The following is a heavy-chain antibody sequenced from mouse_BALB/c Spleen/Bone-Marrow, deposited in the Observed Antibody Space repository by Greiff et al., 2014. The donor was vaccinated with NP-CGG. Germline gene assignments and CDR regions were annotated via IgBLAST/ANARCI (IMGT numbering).Heavy chain of an antibody. J-gene: IGHJ4*01. V-gene: IGHV1-14*01. CDR3: ARKVWYYAMDY. CDR2: INPYSDGT. D-gene: IGHD2-10*02. Sequence: VQLKHSGPELVKPGASVKMSCKASGYTFTSYVMHWVKQKPGQGLEWIGYINPYSDGTKYNEKFKGKATLTSDKSSSTAYMELSSLTSEDSAVYYCARKVWYYAMDYWGQGTSVTVSS. CDR1: GYTFTSYV.